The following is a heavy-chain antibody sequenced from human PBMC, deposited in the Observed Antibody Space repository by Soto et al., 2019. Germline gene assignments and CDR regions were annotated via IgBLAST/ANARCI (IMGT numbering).Heavy chain of an antibody. CDR2: IYYSGST. V-gene: IGHV4-31*03. CDR3: AREYYDFWSGYPATWYYGMDV. CDR1: GGSISSGGYY. J-gene: IGHJ6*02. Sequence: SETLSLTCTISGGSISSGGYYWSWIRQHPGKGLEWIGYIYYSGSTYYNPSLKSRVTISVDTSKNQFSLKLSSVTAADTAVYYCAREYYDFWSGYPATWYYGMDVWGQGTTVTVSS. D-gene: IGHD3-3*01.